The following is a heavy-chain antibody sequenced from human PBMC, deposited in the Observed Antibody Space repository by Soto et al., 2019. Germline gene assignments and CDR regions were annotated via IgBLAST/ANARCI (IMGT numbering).Heavy chain of an antibody. Sequence: GGSLRLSCAASGFTFDDYAMHWVRQAPGKGLEWVSGISWNSGSIGYADSVKGRFTISRDNAKNSLYLQMNSLRAEDTALYYCAIDKRWRNSRYYYYYMDVWGKETTVTVSS. CDR2: ISWNSGSI. CDR3: AIDKRWRNSRYYYYYMDV. V-gene: IGHV3-9*01. J-gene: IGHJ6*03. CDR1: GFTFDDYA. D-gene: IGHD2-15*01.